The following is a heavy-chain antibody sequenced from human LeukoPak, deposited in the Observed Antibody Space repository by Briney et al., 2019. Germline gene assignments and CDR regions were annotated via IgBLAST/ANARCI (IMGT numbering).Heavy chain of an antibody. CDR3: ARTPLGYCSGGSCYPYFDY. Sequence: SQTLLLTCAISGDSVSSNSAAWNWIRQSPSRGLEWLGRTYYRSKWYNDYAVSVKSRITINPDTSKNQFSLQLNSVTPEDTAVYYCARTPLGYCSGGSCYPYFDYWGQGTLVTVSS. J-gene: IGHJ4*02. V-gene: IGHV6-1*01. D-gene: IGHD2-15*01. CDR2: TYYRSKWYN. CDR1: GDSVSSNSAA.